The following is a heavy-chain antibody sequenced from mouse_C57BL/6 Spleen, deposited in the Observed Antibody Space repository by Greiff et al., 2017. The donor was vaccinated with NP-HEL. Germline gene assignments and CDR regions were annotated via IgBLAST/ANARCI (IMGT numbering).Heavy chain of an antibody. J-gene: IGHJ3*01. Sequence: EVKLMESGGGLVQPGGSMKLSCVASGFTFSNYWMNWVRQSPEKGLEWVAQIRLKSDNYATHYAESVKGRFTISRDDSKSSVYLQMNNLRAEDTGIYYCTVITTVVAPAYWGQGTLVTVSA. D-gene: IGHD1-1*01. CDR2: IRLKSDNYAT. CDR3: TVITTVVAPAY. V-gene: IGHV6-3*01. CDR1: GFTFSNYW.